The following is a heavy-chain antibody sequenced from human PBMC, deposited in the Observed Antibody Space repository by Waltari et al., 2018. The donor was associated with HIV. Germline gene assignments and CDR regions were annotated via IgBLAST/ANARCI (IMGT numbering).Heavy chain of an antibody. CDR3: ARVMGLIVGARSWFDP. J-gene: IGHJ5*02. D-gene: IGHD1-26*01. CDR2: ISSSSSYI. V-gene: IGHV3-21*01. Sequence: WVSSISSSSSYIYYADSVKGRFTISRDNAKNSLYLQMNSLRAEDTAVYYCARVMGLIVGARSWFDPWGQGTLVTVSS.